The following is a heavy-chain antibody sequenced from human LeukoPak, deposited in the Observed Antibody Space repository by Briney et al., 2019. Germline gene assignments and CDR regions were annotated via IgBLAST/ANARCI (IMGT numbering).Heavy chain of an antibody. CDR2: ISGSGGST. D-gene: IGHD3-10*01. CDR3: ASIMGITMVRGSSPPKTNYYGMDV. V-gene: IGHV3-23*01. J-gene: IGHJ6*02. CDR1: GFTFSSYA. Sequence: RPGGSLRLSCAASGFTFSSYAMSWVRQAPGKGLEWVSAISGSGGSTYYADSVKGRFTISRDNAKNSLYLQMNSLRAEDTAVYYCASIMGITMVRGSSPPKTNYYGMDVWGQGTTVTVSS.